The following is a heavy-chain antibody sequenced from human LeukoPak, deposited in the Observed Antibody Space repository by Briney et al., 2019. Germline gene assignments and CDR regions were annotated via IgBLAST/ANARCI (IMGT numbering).Heavy chain of an antibody. CDR3: ARDRPDSRLVAPAAIYYYYYYMDV. J-gene: IGHJ6*03. CDR2: ISGSGRST. CDR1: ESTFIAYA. Sequence: GGSLRLSCAASESTFIAYAMNWVRQAPGKGLEWVATISGSGRSTYYADSVKGRFTISRDNSKNTLYLQMNSLRAEDTAVYYCARDRPDSRLVAPAAIYYYYYYMDVWGKGTTVTVSS. V-gene: IGHV3-23*01. D-gene: IGHD2-2*01.